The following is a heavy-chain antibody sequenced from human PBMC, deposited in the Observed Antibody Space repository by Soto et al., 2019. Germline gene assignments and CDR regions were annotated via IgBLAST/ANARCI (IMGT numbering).Heavy chain of an antibody. D-gene: IGHD2-15*01. CDR3: ASVYCISTHRYYQSGALSSSGVHV. CDR2: IIPIFGTA. V-gene: IGHV1-69*01. CDR1: RGSFSSYA. Sequence: VEVSCTASRGSFSSYAIRWVGQAPGQGLEWMGGIIPIFGTANYAQKFQGRVTITADESTSTAYMELSSLRSEDTAVYYCASVYCISTHRYYQSGALSSSGVHVWGQ. J-gene: IGHJ6*02.